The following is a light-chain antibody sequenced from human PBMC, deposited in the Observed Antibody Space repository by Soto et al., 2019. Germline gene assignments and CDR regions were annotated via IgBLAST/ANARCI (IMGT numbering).Light chain of an antibody. J-gene: IGKJ4*01. Sequence: EIVMTQSPATLSLSPGETATLSCRASQSVHSNLAWFQQHPGQAPRLLIYGASSRATGIPVRFSGSGSGTEFTLTISSLHAEDFAVYYCQQYTDWPWGTFGGGTKVRIK. CDR2: GAS. CDR3: QQYTDWPWGT. CDR1: QSVHSN. V-gene: IGKV3-15*01.